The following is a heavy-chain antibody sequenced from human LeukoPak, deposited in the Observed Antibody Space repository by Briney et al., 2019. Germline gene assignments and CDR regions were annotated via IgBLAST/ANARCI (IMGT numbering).Heavy chain of an antibody. CDR1: GFTFSSYW. D-gene: IGHD6-13*01. Sequence: GGSLRLSCAASGFTFSSYWVHWVRQAPGKGLVWVSRINADGSSTSYAESVKGRFTISRDNAKNTLYLQMDSLRAEDTAVYYCGRETAPAGTRAVDYWGQGTLVTVSS. CDR2: INADGSST. J-gene: IGHJ4*02. CDR3: GRETAPAGTRAVDY. V-gene: IGHV3-74*01.